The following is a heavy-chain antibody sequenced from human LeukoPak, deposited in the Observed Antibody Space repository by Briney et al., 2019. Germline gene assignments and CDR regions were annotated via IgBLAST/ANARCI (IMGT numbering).Heavy chain of an antibody. Sequence: RASETLSLTCTVSGGSISSSSYYWGWIRQPPGKGLEWIGSIYYSGSTYYNPSLKSRVTISVDTSKNQFSLKLSSVTAADTAVYYCARQNPFGELLYAFDIWGQGTMVTVSS. CDR3: ARQNPFGELLYAFDI. J-gene: IGHJ3*02. CDR2: IYYSGST. D-gene: IGHD3-10*01. CDR1: GGSISSSSYY. V-gene: IGHV4-39*01.